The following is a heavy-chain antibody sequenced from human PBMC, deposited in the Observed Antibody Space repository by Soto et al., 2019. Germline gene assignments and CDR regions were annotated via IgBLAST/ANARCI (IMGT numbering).Heavy chain of an antibody. Sequence: GGSLRLSCAASGFTFSSYAMSWVRQAPGKGLEWVSAISGSGGSTYYADSVKGRFTISRDNSKNMLYLQMNSLRAEDTAVYYCAKSGGRATHGGYFDYWGQGTLVTVSS. D-gene: IGHD1-26*01. J-gene: IGHJ4*02. V-gene: IGHV3-23*01. CDR1: GFTFSSYA. CDR2: ISGSGGST. CDR3: AKSGGRATHGGYFDY.